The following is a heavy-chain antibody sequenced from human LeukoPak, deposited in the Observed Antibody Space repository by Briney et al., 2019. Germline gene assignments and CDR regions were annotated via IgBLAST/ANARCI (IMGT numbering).Heavy chain of an antibody. CDR3: AREVGYLLGEYRLGF. CDR2: INPDSGDT. CDR1: GYTFTGYY. V-gene: IGHV1-2*02. J-gene: IGHJ4*02. Sequence: ASVKVSCKASGYTFTGYYMHWVRQAPGQGLEWMGWINPDSGDTKYAQKFQGRVTMTRDTSIGTAYMEVSRPRFNDTAMYYCAREVGYLLGEYRLGFWGPGTLVTVSS. D-gene: IGHD3-10*01.